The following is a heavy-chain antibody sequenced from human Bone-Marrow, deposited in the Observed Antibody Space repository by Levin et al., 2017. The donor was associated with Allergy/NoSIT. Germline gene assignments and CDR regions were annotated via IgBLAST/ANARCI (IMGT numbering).Heavy chain of an antibody. D-gene: IGHD5-24*01. CDR1: GGYMVSHY. V-gene: IGHV4-59*08. CDR3: ARHIDVIRWSYYYYGADV. Sequence: SETLSLTCTVSGGYMVSHYWSWFRLRPGKGLEWIGYFYYTGSTGYNPSLKSRVSIRGDTSQNTFSLKMWSVTAADTAVYSCARHIDVIRWSYYYYGADVWGQGTSVAVSS. J-gene: IGHJ6*02. CDR2: FYYTGST.